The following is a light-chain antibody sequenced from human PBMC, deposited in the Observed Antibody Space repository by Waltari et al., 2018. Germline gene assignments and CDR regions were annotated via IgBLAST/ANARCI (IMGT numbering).Light chain of an antibody. J-gene: IGLJ3*02. V-gene: IGLV1-44*01. CDR2: TNN. CDR3: AAWDDSLNGVL. CDR1: SSNIGGHS. Sequence: QSVLTQPPSASGTPGQRVTISCSGSSSNIGGHSVNWYQQFPGTAPKLLIFTNNHRPPGVPDRFSGSKSDTSASLAIRGLQSDDVADYYCAAWDDSLNGVLFGGGTKLTVL.